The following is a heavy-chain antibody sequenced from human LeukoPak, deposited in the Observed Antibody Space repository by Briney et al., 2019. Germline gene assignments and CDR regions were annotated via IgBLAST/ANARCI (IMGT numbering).Heavy chain of an antibody. CDR3: ARAPMVRGLIPSFDY. V-gene: IGHV3-7*01. Sequence: GGSLRLSCAASGFTFSRFRMSWVRQPPGKGLEWVANINQDGSEIYYVDSVKGRFTVSTDNAKNSLYLQMNSLRAEDRAVYYCARAPMVRGLIPSFDYWGQGTLVTVSS. D-gene: IGHD3-10*01. J-gene: IGHJ4*02. CDR2: INQDGSEI. CDR1: GFTFSRFR.